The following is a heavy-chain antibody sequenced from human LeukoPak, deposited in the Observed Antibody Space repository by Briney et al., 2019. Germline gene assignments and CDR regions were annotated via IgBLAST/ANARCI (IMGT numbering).Heavy chain of an antibody. V-gene: IGHV1-69*13. J-gene: IGHJ3*02. CDR3: ARVMDYYDSSGYSSAFDI. CDR2: IIPIFGTA. CDR1: GGTSSSCA. D-gene: IGHD3-22*01. Sequence: SVKVSCKASGGTSSSCAISWVRQAPGQGLEWMGGIIPIFGTANYAQKFQGRVTITADESTSTAYMELSSLRSEDTAVYYCARVMDYYDSSGYSSAFDIWGQGTMVTVSS.